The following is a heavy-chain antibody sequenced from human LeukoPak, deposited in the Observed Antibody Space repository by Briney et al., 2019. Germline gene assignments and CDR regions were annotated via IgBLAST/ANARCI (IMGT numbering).Heavy chain of an antibody. Sequence: GGSLRLSCAASGFNSSNYWMHWVRQGPGKGLVWVSRIDSDGSSTNYADSVKGRFTISRDSAKNTLYLQMNSLRAEDTAVYYCARSRGGGITIFGAPRPAFDSWGQGTLVTVSS. CDR3: ARSRGGGITIFGAPRPAFDS. D-gene: IGHD3-3*01. J-gene: IGHJ5*01. CDR2: IDSDGSST. V-gene: IGHV3-74*01. CDR1: GFNSSNYW.